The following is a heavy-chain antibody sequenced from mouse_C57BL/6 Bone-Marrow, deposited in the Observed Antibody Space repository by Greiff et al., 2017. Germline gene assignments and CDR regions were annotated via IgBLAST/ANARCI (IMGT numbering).Heavy chain of an antibody. CDR3: ADLHYYGSISWFAY. CDR1: GYTFTSYG. D-gene: IGHD1-1*01. CDR2: IYPRSGNT. J-gene: IGHJ3*01. V-gene: IGHV1-81*01. Sequence: QVQLKESGAELARPGASVKLSCKASGYTFTSYGISWVKQRTGQGLEWIGEIYPRSGNTYYNEKFKGKATLTADKSSSTAYMELRSLTSDDSAVYFCADLHYYGSISWFAYWGQGTLVTVSA.